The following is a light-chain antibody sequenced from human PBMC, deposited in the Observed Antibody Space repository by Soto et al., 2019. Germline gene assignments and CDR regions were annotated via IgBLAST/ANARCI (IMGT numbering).Light chain of an antibody. CDR1: QSVSSY. Sequence: EIVLTQSPGSLSLSPGERATLSCRASQSVSSYLAWYQQKPGQAPRLLIYDASNRATGISARLSGSGSGTDFTLTISSLEPEDYAVYYCQQRSNWPPLLTFGGGTTVDIK. CDR3: QQRSNWPPLLT. CDR2: DAS. J-gene: IGKJ4*02. V-gene: IGKV3-11*01.